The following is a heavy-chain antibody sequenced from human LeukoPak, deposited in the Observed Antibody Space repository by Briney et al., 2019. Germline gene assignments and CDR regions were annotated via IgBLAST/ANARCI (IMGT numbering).Heavy chain of an antibody. D-gene: IGHD1-26*01. CDR3: ARIGWELLRAFDI. CDR2: INPNSGGT. Sequence: ASVKVSCKASGYTFSGYYLHWVRQAPGQGLEWMGWINPNSGGTNSAQKFQGRVTMTRDTSISTAYMELSRLRSDDTAVYYCARIGWELLRAFDIWGQGTMVTVSS. CDR1: GYTFSGYY. J-gene: IGHJ3*02. V-gene: IGHV1-2*02.